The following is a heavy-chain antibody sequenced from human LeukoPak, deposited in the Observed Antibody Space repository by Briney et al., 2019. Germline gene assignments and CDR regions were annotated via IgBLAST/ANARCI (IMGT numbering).Heavy chain of an antibody. Sequence: GASVKVSCKASEYSFTSYSLHLLRQAPGQRLEWMGWINPGNGKTKYSPKFQDRVTITRDTSATTAYMELNSLISEDTAVYYCAKSSGYYYFDYWGQGTLVAVSS. D-gene: IGHD3-3*01. CDR2: INPGNGKT. V-gene: IGHV1-3*01. CDR1: EYSFTSYS. J-gene: IGHJ4*02. CDR3: AKSSGYYYFDY.